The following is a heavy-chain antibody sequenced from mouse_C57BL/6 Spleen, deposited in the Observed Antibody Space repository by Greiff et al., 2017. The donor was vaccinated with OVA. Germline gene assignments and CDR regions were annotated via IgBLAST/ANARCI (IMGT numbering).Heavy chain of an antibody. CDR1: GYTFTDYE. J-gene: IGHJ1*03. Sequence: VQLQQSGAELVRPGASVTLSCKASGYTFTDYEMHWVKQTPVHGLEWIGAIDPETGGTAYNQKFKGKAILTADKSSSTAYMELRSPTSEDSAVYYCTTVFYGNYEYFDVWGTGTTVTVSS. CDR2: IDPETGGT. V-gene: IGHV1-15*01. D-gene: IGHD2-1*01. CDR3: TTVFYGNYEYFDV.